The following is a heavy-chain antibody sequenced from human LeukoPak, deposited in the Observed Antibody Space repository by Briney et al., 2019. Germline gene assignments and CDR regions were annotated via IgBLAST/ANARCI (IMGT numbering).Heavy chain of an antibody. CDR3: ASVQSGYCSSTSCYRILDY. CDR2: IIPIFGTA. J-gene: IGHJ4*02. Sequence: ASAKVSCKASGGTFSSYAISWVRQAPGQGLEWMGGIIPIFGTANYAQKFQGRVTITADESTSTAYMELSSLRSEDTAVYYCASVQSGYCSSTSCYRILDYWGQGTLVTVSS. V-gene: IGHV1-69*13. CDR1: GGTFSSYA. D-gene: IGHD2-2*01.